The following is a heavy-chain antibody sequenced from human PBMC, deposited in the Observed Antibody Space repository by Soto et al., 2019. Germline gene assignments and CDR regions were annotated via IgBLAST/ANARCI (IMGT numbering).Heavy chain of an antibody. D-gene: IGHD3-10*01. J-gene: IGHJ4*02. Sequence: QVQLVQSGPEVKKPGASVTVSCKTSGYTFTDHGIYWVRPSPGQGLEWVGWVSSYNGNTNYAYNLKDRVIMTTDASTSTAYMELRGLRSDDTAVYYCAREVEGSYSPADFWGQGTPVTVSS. CDR2: VSSYNGNT. V-gene: IGHV1-18*01. CDR1: GYTFTDHG. CDR3: AREVEGSYSPADF.